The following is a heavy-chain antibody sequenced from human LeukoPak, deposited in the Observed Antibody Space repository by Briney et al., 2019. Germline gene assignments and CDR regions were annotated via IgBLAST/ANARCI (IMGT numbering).Heavy chain of an antibody. D-gene: IGHD3-16*02. CDR3: ARGRDYDYVWGSYRSPNSLCFDY. CDR1: GGSFSGYY. Sequence: SSETLSLTCAVYGGSFSGYYWSWIRQPPGKGLEWIGEINHSGSTNYNPSLKSRVTISVDTSKNQFSLKLSSVTAADTAVYCCARGRDYDYVWGSYRSPNSLCFDYWGQGTLVTVSS. CDR2: INHSGST. V-gene: IGHV4-34*01. J-gene: IGHJ4*02.